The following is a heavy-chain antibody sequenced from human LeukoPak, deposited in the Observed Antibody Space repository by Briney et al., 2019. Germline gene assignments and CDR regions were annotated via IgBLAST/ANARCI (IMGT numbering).Heavy chain of an antibody. CDR3: ARSRIAAASPVGY. CDR2: ISSSGSSI. CDR1: GFTFSDYY. D-gene: IGHD6-13*01. J-gene: IGHJ4*02. Sequence: PGGSLRLSCAASGFTFSDYYMSWIRQAPGKGLEWVSYISSSGSSIYYADSVKGRFTISRDNAKNSLYLQMNSLRAEDTAVYYCARSRIAAASPVGYWGQGTLVTVSS. V-gene: IGHV3-11*04.